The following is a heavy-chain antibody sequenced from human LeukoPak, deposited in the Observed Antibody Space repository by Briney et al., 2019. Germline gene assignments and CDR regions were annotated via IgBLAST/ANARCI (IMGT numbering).Heavy chain of an antibody. Sequence: ASVKVSCKASGYTFTSYAMNWVRQAPGQGLEWMGWINPNSGGTNYAQKFQGRVTVTRDTSISTAYMELSSLRSEDTAVYYCARDKMRSSWFGNYYYYYYMDVWGKGTTVTVSS. CDR2: INPNSGGT. CDR3: ARDKMRSSWFGNYYYYYYMDV. J-gene: IGHJ6*03. D-gene: IGHD6-13*01. CDR1: GYTFTSYA. V-gene: IGHV1-2*02.